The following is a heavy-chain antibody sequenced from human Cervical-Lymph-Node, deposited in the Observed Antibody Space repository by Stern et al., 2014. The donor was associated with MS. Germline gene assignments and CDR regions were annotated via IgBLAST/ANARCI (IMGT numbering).Heavy chain of an antibody. CDR1: GGTFSSYG. V-gene: IGHV1-69*06. D-gene: IGHD2-21*01. Sequence: QVQLVQSGAEVKKPGSSVKVSCKASGGTFSSYGVSWVRQAPGQGLEWLGGIIPFFGPTVSAPKFQGRVTISADTSTRTAYMDMTRLTSGDAAIYSCAREGGGGVVVPGIPPWPPPVGYYNYYAMDVWGQGTTVIVSS. CDR3: AREGGGGVVVPGIPPWPPPVGYYNYYAMDV. J-gene: IGHJ6*02. CDR2: IIPFFGPT.